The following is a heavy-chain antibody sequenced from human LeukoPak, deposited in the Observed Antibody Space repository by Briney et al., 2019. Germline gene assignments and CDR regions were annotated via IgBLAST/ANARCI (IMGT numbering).Heavy chain of an antibody. V-gene: IGHV3-53*01. D-gene: IGHD2-2*01. CDR2: IYTTDIT. CDR3: ARAEYGNWFDP. J-gene: IGHJ5*02. CDR1: GFSVSDNY. Sequence: GGSLRLSCAASGFSVSDNYMSWVRQAPGKGLEWVSLIYTTDITYYADSVMGRFTISRDNSKNTVSLQMNSLRADDTAVYYCARAEYGNWFDPWGQGTLVTVSS.